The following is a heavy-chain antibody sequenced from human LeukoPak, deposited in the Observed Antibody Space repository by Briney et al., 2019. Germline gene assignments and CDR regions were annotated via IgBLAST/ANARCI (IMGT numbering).Heavy chain of an antibody. J-gene: IGHJ4*02. CDR2: TYYRSKWYN. CDR1: GDSVSSNSAA. Sequence: SQTLSLNCAISGDSVSSNSAAWNWTRQSPSRGLEWLGRTYYRSKWYNDYAVSVKSRITINPDTSKNQFSLQLNSVTPEDTAVYYCARDQDSYSSPRVGFDYWGQGTLVTVSS. CDR3: ARDQDSYSSPRVGFDY. V-gene: IGHV6-1*01. D-gene: IGHD6-13*01.